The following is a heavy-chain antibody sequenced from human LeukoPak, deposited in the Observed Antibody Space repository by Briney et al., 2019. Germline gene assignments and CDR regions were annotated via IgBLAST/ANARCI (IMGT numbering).Heavy chain of an antibody. D-gene: IGHD3-22*01. J-gene: IGHJ4*02. CDR3: ARSDSSSEAYFVY. Sequence: ASVEGSCKASGYTFTGYYIHWLRQAPGQGLEWMGWINPNSGDTNYADKFQGRVTMTRDTSISTAYMELSRLRSDDTAVYYCARSDSSSEAYFVYWGQATLVTVSS. V-gene: IGHV1-2*02. CDR2: INPNSGDT. CDR1: GYTFTGYY.